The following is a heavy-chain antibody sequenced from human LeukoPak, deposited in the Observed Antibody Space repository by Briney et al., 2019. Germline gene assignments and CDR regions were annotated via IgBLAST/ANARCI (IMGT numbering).Heavy chain of an antibody. CDR1: GFTFSTYW. D-gene: IGHD6-19*01. Sequence: GGSLRLSCAASGFTFSTYWMHWVRQAPGKGLVWVSRINGDGSSTSYADSVKGRFTISRDNAKNTLYLQMNRRRDEDTAVYYFARVRYSSGWPNFDYWGRGTLVTVSS. V-gene: IGHV3-74*01. J-gene: IGHJ4*02. CDR2: INGDGSST. CDR3: ARVRYSSGWPNFDY.